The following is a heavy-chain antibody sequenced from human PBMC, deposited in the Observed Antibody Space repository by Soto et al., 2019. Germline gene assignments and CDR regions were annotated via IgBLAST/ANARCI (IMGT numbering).Heavy chain of an antibody. D-gene: IGHD2-15*01. V-gene: IGHV3-13*01. CDR2: IGTAGDA. Sequence: GGSLRLSCAASGFTFSSYDMHWVRQATGNGLEWVSAIGTAGDAYYPGSVKGRFTFSRENAKNSLYLQMNSLRAEDTAVYYCAGMIGYCSGGSCSVGAFDIWGQGTMVTVSS. CDR1: GFTFSSYD. J-gene: IGHJ3*02. CDR3: AGMIGYCSGGSCSVGAFDI.